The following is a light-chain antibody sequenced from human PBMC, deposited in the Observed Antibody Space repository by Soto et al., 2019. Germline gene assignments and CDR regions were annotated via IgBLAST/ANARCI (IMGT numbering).Light chain of an antibody. J-gene: IGKJ4*01. Sequence: DIQMTQSPSSLSASVGDRVTITCRASQGISDYLAWYQQKPGKVPTLLIYAASTWQSGVPSRFSGSGAGTDFTLTISSLQPEDIAAYYCQKYDSAPLTFGGGTKVEIK. CDR3: QKYDSAPLT. CDR2: AAS. CDR1: QGISDY. V-gene: IGKV1-27*01.